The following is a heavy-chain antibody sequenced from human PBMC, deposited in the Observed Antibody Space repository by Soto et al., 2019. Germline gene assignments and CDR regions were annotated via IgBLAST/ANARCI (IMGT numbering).Heavy chain of an antibody. CDR2: ISYDGSNK. V-gene: IGHV3-30*19. D-gene: IGHD1-1*01. Sequence: QVQLVESGGGVVQPGRSLRLSCAASGFTFSSYGMHWVRQAPGKGLEWVAVISYDGSNKYYADSVKGRFTISRDNSKNTLYLQMNSLRAEDTAVYYCAGSLERQDYYYGMDVWGQGTTVTVSS. CDR1: GFTFSSYG. CDR3: AGSLERQDYYYGMDV. J-gene: IGHJ6*02.